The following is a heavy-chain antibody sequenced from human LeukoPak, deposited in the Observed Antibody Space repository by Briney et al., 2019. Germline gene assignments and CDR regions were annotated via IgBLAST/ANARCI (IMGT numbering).Heavy chain of an antibody. CDR2: IYSGGST. Sequence: GGSLRLSCAASGFTFSSYAMSWVRQAPGKGLEWVSVIYSGGSTYYADSVKGRFTISRDNSKNTLYLQMNSLRAEDTAVYYCARIYYYGSGSYYYYYYYYMDVWGKGTTVTISS. CDR1: GFTFSSYA. CDR3: ARIYYYGSGSYYYYYYYYMDV. V-gene: IGHV3-53*01. D-gene: IGHD3-10*01. J-gene: IGHJ6*03.